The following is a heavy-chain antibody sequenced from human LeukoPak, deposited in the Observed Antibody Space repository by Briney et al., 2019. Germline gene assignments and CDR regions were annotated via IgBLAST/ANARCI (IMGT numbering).Heavy chain of an antibody. J-gene: IGHJ5*02. CDR3: RIGHYRDYA. D-gene: IGHD4-17*01. V-gene: IGHV3-7*01. Sequence: GGSLRLSCAASGFTFSDYWMNWVRQAPGKGLEWVANIKGDGSETYYVDSVKGRFTISRDNAKNSLYLQMHSLGVEDTAVYYCRIGHYRDYAWGQGTLVTVSS. CDR2: IKGDGSET. CDR1: GFTFSDYW.